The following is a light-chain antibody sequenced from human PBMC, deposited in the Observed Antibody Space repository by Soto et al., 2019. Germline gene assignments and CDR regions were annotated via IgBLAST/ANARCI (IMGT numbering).Light chain of an antibody. V-gene: IGLV9-49*01. J-gene: IGLJ7*01. CDR3: GADHGSGRNFVYV. CDR2: VGTGGFVG. CDR1: SGCSNYK. Sequence: QLVLTQPPSASASLGASVTLTCTLSSGCSNYKVDWYQQRPGTGPRFVMRVGTGGFVGSKGDGIPARFSVLGSGLNRYLTIKNIQEEDESDYHCGADHGSGRNFVYVFGGGTQLTVL.